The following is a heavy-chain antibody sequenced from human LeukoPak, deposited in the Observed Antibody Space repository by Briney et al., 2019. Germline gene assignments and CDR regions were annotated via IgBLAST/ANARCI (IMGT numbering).Heavy chain of an antibody. J-gene: IGHJ6*03. CDR2: IIPIFGTA. Sequence: ASVKVSCKASGGTFSSYAISWVRQAPGQGLEWMGRIIPIFGTANYAQKFQGRVTITTDESTSTAYMELSSLRSEDTAVYYCGVNSGSYYYYYMDVWGKGTTVTVSS. D-gene: IGHD1-26*01. V-gene: IGHV1-69*05. CDR1: GGTFSSYA. CDR3: GVNSGSYYYYYMDV.